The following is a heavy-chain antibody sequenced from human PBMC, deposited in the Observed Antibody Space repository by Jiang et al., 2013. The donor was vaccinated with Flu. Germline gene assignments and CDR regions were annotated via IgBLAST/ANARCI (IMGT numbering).Heavy chain of an antibody. CDR3: ARDGGRDFDWFMDV. D-gene: IGHD3-9*01. V-gene: IGHV3-9*01. CDR1: GLIFDDYA. Sequence: QLVESGGGLVQPGRSLRLSCAASGLIFDDYAMHWVRQRPGKGLEWVSGISWNSGSIAYVDSVKGRFTVSRDNAKTSLYLQMNSLRADDTALYYCARDGGRDFDWFMDVWGKGTTVVVSS. J-gene: IGHJ6*03. CDR2: ISWNSGSI.